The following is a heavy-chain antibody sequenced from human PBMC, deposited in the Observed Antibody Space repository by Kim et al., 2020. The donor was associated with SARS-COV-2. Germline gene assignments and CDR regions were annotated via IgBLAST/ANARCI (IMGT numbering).Heavy chain of an antibody. J-gene: IGHJ6*04. CDR2: IYSSGST. V-gene: IGHV4-59*09. Sequence: IYSSGSTNHNPSLTSRVTISVDTSKNQFSLKLSSVTAADTAVYYCARGFDVWGKGTTVTVSS. CDR3: ARGFDV.